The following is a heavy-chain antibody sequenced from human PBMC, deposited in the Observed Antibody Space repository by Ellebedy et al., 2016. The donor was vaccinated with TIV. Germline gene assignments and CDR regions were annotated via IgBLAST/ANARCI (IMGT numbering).Heavy chain of an antibody. D-gene: IGHD5-12*01. V-gene: IGHV1-18*01. CDR2: ISAYTGNS. CDR1: GYTFTTHG. Sequence: ASVKVSCKASGYTFTTHGISWVRQPPGQGLEWMGWISAYTGNSNYAQKFQGRVTVTTDTSTNTAYMELRSLRSDDTAVYYCARDMVQGMVARYLWFDYWGQGTLVSVSS. CDR3: ARDMVQGMVARYLWFDY. J-gene: IGHJ4*02.